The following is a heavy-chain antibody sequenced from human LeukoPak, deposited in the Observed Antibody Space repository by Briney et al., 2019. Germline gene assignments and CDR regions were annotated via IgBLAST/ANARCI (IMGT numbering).Heavy chain of an antibody. J-gene: IGHJ4*02. Sequence: GESLRLSCVASGFTFDTFAISWVRLAPGKGLEWVSGIGNTETYYADSVKGRFTISRDNSKSTIYLHMNNLRAEDTALYYCARDGQAFNSNWDYFEYWGQGTPVTVSS. CDR1: GFTFDTFA. V-gene: IGHV3-23*01. D-gene: IGHD7-27*01. CDR2: IGNTET. CDR3: ARDGQAFNSNWDYFEY.